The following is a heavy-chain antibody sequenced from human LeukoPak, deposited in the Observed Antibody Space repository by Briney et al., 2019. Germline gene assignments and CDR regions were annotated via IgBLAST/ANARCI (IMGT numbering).Heavy chain of an antibody. J-gene: IGHJ6*02. V-gene: IGHV1-18*01. CDR1: GYTFTSYG. D-gene: IGHD3-22*01. CDR3: AREAGSTYYYDSSGYLPNSYYYYGMDV. CDR2: ISAYNGNT. Sequence: ASVKVSCKASGYTFTSYGISWVRQAPGQGLEWMGWISAYNGNTNYAQKLQGRVTMTTDTSTSTAYMELRSLRSDDTAVYYCAREAGSTYYYDSSGYLPNSYYYYGMDVWGQGTTVTVSS.